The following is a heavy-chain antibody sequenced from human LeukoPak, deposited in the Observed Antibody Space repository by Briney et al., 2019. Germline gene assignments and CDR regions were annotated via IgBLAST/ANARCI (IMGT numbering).Heavy chain of an antibody. Sequence: TGGSLRLSCAASGFTFSRHPMHWVRQAPGKGLEWVAVIVYDGSEKYYKESVKGRSTISRDNSKNTLYLHMNSLRAEDTAVYYCAKEGREGFDYWGQGTLVTVSS. V-gene: IGHV3-30*04. CDR2: IVYDGSEK. CDR1: GFTFSRHP. J-gene: IGHJ4*02. D-gene: IGHD3-10*01. CDR3: AKEGREGFDY.